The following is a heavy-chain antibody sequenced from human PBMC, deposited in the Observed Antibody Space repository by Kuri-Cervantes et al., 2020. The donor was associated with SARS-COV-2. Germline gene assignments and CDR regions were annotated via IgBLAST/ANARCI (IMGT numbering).Heavy chain of an antibody. CDR1: GFTFSDYY. D-gene: IGHD2-2*01. CDR3: ARDMYCSNTSCYYYGMDV. CDR2: ISSSSSYT. V-gene: IGHV3-11*05. Sequence: GGSLRLSCAASGFTFSDYYMSWIRQAPGKGLEWVSYISSSSSYTNYADSVKGRFTISRDNAKNSLYLQMNSLRAEDTAVYYCARDMYCSNTSCYYYGMDVWGQGTTVTVSS. J-gene: IGHJ6*02.